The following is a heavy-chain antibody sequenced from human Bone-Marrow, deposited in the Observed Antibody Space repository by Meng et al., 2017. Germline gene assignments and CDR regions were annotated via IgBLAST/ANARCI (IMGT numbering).Heavy chain of an antibody. Sequence: GESLKISCAASGFTFSSYSMNWVRQAPGQGLEWVSSISSSSSYIYYADSVKGRFTISRDNAKNSLYLQMTSLRAEDTAVYYCARGNRGFDPWGQGTLVTVSS. J-gene: IGHJ5*02. D-gene: IGHD1-14*01. CDR2: ISSSSSYI. V-gene: IGHV3-21*01. CDR1: GFTFSSYS. CDR3: ARGNRGFDP.